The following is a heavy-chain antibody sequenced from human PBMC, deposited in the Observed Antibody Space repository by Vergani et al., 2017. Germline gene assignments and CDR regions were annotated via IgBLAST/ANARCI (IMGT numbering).Heavy chain of an antibody. D-gene: IGHD5-24*01. CDR3: ARDRRVGYTEYFQQ. V-gene: IGHV3-48*03. CDR2: ISSGGSTI. Sequence: EVQLVESGGGLVQPGGSLRLSCAASGFTFSSYEMNWVRQAPGKGLEWVSYISSGGSTIYHADSVKGRFTISRDNAKNSLYLQMNSLRVEDTAVYYCARDRRVGYTEYFQQWGQGTMVTVSS. CDR1: GFTFSSYE. J-gene: IGHJ1*01.